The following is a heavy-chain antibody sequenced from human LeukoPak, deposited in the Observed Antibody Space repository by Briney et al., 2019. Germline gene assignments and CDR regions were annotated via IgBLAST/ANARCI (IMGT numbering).Heavy chain of an antibody. J-gene: IGHJ3*02. Sequence: SETLSLTCTVSGGSISSSSYYWSWIRQPPGKGLEWIGSIYYSGSTYYNPSLKSRVTISVDTSKSQFSLKLSSVTAADTAVYYCARQFSSSWDDAFDIWGQGTMVTVSS. CDR2: IYYSGST. CDR1: GGSISSSSYY. V-gene: IGHV4-39*01. CDR3: ARQFSSSWDDAFDI. D-gene: IGHD6-13*01.